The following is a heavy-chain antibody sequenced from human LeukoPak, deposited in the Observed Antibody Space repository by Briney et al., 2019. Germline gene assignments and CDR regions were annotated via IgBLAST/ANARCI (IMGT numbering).Heavy chain of an antibody. D-gene: IGHD3-22*01. V-gene: IGHV4-34*01. CDR3: VRVEDITTSAGGY. Sequence: PSETLSLTCAVYGGSFSSYYWNWIRQPPGKGLEWIGEINHSGSTNYNPSLKSRVTISVHTSKNQFSLKLSSVTAADTAVYYCVRVEDITTSAGGYWGQGTLVTVSS. CDR2: INHSGST. CDR1: GGSFSSYY. J-gene: IGHJ4*02.